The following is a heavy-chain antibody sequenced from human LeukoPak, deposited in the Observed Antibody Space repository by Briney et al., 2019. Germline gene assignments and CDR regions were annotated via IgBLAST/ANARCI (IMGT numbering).Heavy chain of an antibody. V-gene: IGHV4-59*08. CDR2: IYYSGST. D-gene: IGHD4-17*01. CDR3: ARQADGDYVTD. Sequence: SETLSLACTVSGASISNYYWTWIRQPPGKGLEWIGYIYYSGSTNYRPSLKSRVTISVDTSKNQFSLKLSSVTAADTAVYYCARQADGDYVTDWGQGTLVTVSS. J-gene: IGHJ4*02. CDR1: GASISNYY.